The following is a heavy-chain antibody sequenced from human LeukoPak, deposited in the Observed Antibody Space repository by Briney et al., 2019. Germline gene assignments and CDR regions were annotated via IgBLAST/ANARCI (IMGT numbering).Heavy chain of an antibody. J-gene: IGHJ4*02. Sequence: GGSLRLSCTASGFTFSSLAMTWVRQAPGKGLEWVSTIRSNGDTTYNADSVKGRFTISRHNSKNTLYLQMNSLRAEDTAVYYCARASKGYYDILTGYYTPPNYFDYWGQGTLVTVSS. D-gene: IGHD3-9*01. CDR2: IRSNGDTT. CDR3: ARASKGYYDILTGYYTPPNYFDY. V-gene: IGHV3-23*01. CDR1: GFTFSSLA.